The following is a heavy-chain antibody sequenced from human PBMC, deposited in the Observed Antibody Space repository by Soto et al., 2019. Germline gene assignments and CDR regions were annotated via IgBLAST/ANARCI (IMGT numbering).Heavy chain of an antibody. V-gene: IGHV4-39*02. CDR1: YGTISNSSYY. CDR3: AREGGYSGYDYPFDY. J-gene: IGHJ4*02. CDR2: IYYSGST. Sequence: FETLSHPCTVSYGTISNSSYYWGWIRKPPGKGLEWIGSIYYSGSTDYNPSLKSWVTISVETSKNQFSLKLSSVPAEDTAVYYCAREGGYSGYDYPFDYWGQGTLVTVSS. D-gene: IGHD5-12*01.